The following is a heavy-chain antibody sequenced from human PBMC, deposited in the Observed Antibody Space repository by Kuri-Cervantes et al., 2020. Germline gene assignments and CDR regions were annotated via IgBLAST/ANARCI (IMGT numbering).Heavy chain of an antibody. V-gene: IGHV3-30-3*01. J-gene: IGHJ6*02. D-gene: IGHD4/OR15-4a*01. Sequence: GESLKISCAASGFTFSSYAMHWVRQAPGKGLEWVAVISYDGSNKYYTDSVKGRFTISRDNSKNTLYLQMNSLRAEDTAVYYCAREGVLSGYYYGLDVWGQGTTVTVSS. CDR3: AREGVLSGYYYGLDV. CDR2: ISYDGSNK. CDR1: GFTFSSYA.